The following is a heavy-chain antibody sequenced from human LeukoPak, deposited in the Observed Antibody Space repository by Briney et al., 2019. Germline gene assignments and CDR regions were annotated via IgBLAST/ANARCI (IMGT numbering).Heavy chain of an antibody. Sequence: PGGSLRLSCAASGFTFSSNSMSWVRQAPGKGLEWVAFIRNDEINTYYADSVKGRFTISRDSSKNTLYLQMNSLRAEDTAVYYCAKDRGYHYDSSGYYRMDAFDIWGQGTMVTVSS. J-gene: IGHJ3*02. V-gene: IGHV3-30*02. CDR2: IRNDEINT. D-gene: IGHD3-22*01. CDR3: AKDRGYHYDSSGYYRMDAFDI. CDR1: GFTFSSNS.